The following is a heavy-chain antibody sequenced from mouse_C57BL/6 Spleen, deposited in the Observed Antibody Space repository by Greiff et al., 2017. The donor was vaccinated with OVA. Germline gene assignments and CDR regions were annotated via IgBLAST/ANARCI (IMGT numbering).Heavy chain of an antibody. J-gene: IGHJ2*01. D-gene: IGHD2-3*01. Sequence: QVQLKQSGAELVRPGASVTLSCKASGYTFTDYEMHWVKQTPVHGLEWIGAIDPETGGTAYNQKFKGKAILTADKSSSTAYMELRSLTSEDSAVYYCTRSDGYYVHYWGQGTTLTVSS. CDR3: TRSDGYYVHY. V-gene: IGHV1-15*01. CDR2: IDPETGGT. CDR1: GYTFTDYE.